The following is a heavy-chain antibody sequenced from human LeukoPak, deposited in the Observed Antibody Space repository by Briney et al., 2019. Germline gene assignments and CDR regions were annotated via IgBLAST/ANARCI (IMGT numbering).Heavy chain of an antibody. Sequence: GGSLRLSCAAPGFVFGDYGMQCVRQAPGKGLEWGTMVRNDGSDKYYADSVKGRFTISRDNSKNTLYLQMNSLRPEDTAVYYCAKHYYGSGSQKYYFDYWGQGTLVTVSS. CDR2: VRNDGSDK. V-gene: IGHV3-30*02. CDR1: GFVFGDYG. J-gene: IGHJ4*02. D-gene: IGHD3-10*01. CDR3: AKHYYGSGSQKYYFDY.